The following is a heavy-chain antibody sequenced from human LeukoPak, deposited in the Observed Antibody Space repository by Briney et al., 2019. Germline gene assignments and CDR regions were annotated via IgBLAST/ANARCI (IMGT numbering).Heavy chain of an antibody. CDR1: GYTFTSYG. Sequence: ASVKVSCKASGYTFTSYGISWVRQAPGQGLEWMGWISGYNGNTIYAQKLQGRVTMTTDTSTSTAYMELRSLRSDDTAVYYCAREIPVGGTGHFDFWGQGTLVTVSS. J-gene: IGHJ4*02. V-gene: IGHV1-18*01. CDR2: ISGYNGNT. D-gene: IGHD6-19*01. CDR3: AREIPVGGTGHFDF.